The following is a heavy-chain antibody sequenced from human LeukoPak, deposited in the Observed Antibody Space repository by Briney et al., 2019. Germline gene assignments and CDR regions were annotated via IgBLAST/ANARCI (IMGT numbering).Heavy chain of an antibody. D-gene: IGHD3-16*01. CDR1: GYTFTRYT. V-gene: IGHV7-4-1*02. CDR3: ARHDNDDDFDY. J-gene: IGHJ4*02. Sequence: ASVKVSCKASGYTFTRYTINWLRQAPGQGLEWMGWINMYTANPAYAQGFTERFVFSLDTSVTTAYLQISNLKTEDTAVYYCARHDNDDDFDYWGQGTLVTVSS. CDR2: INMYTANP.